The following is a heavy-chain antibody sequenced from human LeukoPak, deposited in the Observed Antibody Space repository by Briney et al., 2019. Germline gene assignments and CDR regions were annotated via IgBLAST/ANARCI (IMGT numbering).Heavy chain of an antibody. CDR3: AREEEDSATAAYYRDF. V-gene: IGHV4-59*01. CDR1: GGSISGYY. D-gene: IGHD2-2*01. Sequence: SETLSLTCTVSGGSISGYYWTWIRQPPGKGQEWIGSIHYSGSATYNPSLRRRVIISVDTSRNQFSLWLTSVTAADAAVYYCAREEEDSATAAYYRDFWGQGSLVTVSS. CDR2: IHYSGSA. J-gene: IGHJ4*02.